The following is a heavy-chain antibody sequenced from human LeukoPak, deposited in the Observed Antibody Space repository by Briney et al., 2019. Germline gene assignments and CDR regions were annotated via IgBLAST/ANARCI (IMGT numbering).Heavy chain of an antibody. D-gene: IGHD2-2*01. J-gene: IGHJ4*02. CDR3: AKLCSSTSCYSKGLIDY. Sequence: GASVKVSCKASGYTFTGYYMHWVRQAPGQGLEWMGWINPNSGGTNYAQKFQGWVTMTRDTSISTAYMELSRLRSDDTAVYYCAKLCSSTSCYSKGLIDYWGQGTLVTVSS. V-gene: IGHV1-2*04. CDR2: INPNSGGT. CDR1: GYTFTGYY.